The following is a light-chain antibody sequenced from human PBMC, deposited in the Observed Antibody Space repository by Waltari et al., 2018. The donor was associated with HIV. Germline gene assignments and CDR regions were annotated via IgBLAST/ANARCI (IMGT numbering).Light chain of an antibody. Sequence: QSALTQPASVSGSLGQSITISCTGTSRDVGSYNLVSWYQHHPGKAPNLMIYEVNKLTSGVSNRFSGSKSGKTASLTISGLQAEDEVDYYCCSYAGRSTLVFGGGTRLTVL. CDR1: SRDVGSYNL. CDR2: EVN. J-gene: IGLJ2*01. V-gene: IGLV2-23*02. CDR3: CSYAGRSTLV.